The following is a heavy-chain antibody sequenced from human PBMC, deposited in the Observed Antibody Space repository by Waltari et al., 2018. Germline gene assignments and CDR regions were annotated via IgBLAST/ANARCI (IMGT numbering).Heavy chain of an antibody. CDR1: GGSISSGSYY. CDR2: IYTSGST. J-gene: IGHJ3*02. V-gene: IGHV4-61*02. D-gene: IGHD3-16*02. Sequence: QVQLQESGPGLVKPSQTLSLTCPVSGGSISSGSYYWSWIRPPAGQGLEWIGRIYTSGSTNYNPSLKSRVTISVDTSKNQFSLKLSSVTAADTAVYYCARDRIYDYVWGSYRSDAFDIWGQGTMVTVSS. CDR3: ARDRIYDYVWGSYRSDAFDI.